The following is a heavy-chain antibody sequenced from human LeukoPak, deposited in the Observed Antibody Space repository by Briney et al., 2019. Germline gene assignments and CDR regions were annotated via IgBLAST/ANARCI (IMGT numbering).Heavy chain of an antibody. CDR2: INPSGGST. Sequence: GASVKVSCKASGYTFTSYYMHWVRQAPGQGLEWMGIINPSGGSTSYAQKFQGRVTMTRDTSTSTVYMELSSLRSEDTAVYYCARNLRFCWGGSFTLPNWFDPWGQGTLVTVS. V-gene: IGHV1-46*01. J-gene: IGHJ5*02. CDR3: ARNLRFCWGGSFTLPNWFDP. D-gene: IGHD2-15*01. CDR1: GYTFTSYY.